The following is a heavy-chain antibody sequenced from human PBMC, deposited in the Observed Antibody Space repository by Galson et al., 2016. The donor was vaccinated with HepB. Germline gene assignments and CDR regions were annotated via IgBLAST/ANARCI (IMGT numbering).Heavy chain of an antibody. J-gene: IGHJ4*02. CDR1: GLTFSDYY. D-gene: IGHD5-18*01. Sequence: SLRLSCAASGLTFSDYYMSWIRQAPGKGLEWISYISHSSSYIIYADSVKGRFTISRDDAKNSLYLQMNSLRAEDTAMYYCAKGYRYGWYFDYWGQGTLVTVSS. CDR3: AKGYRYGWYFDY. V-gene: IGHV3-11*03. CDR2: ISHSSSYI.